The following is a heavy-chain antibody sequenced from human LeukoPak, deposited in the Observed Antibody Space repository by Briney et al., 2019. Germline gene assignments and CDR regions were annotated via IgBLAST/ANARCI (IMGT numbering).Heavy chain of an antibody. CDR1: GFTFSSYG. CDR2: IPYDGSNK. J-gene: IGHJ4*02. CDR3: ASFYVDTAMVNL. V-gene: IGHV3-30*03. Sequence: GRSLRLSCAASGFTFSSYGMHWVRQAPGKGLEWVAVIPYDGSNKYYADSVKGRFTISRDNSKNTLYLQMNSLRAEDTAVYYCASFYVDTAMVNLWGQGTLVTVSS. D-gene: IGHD5-18*01.